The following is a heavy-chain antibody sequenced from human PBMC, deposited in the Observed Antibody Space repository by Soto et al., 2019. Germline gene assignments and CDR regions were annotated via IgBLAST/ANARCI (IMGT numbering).Heavy chain of an antibody. CDR1: GYSFTITV. Sequence: QVQLVQSGAEMKRPGASVKVSCKASGYSFTITVISWVRQAPGQGPEWMGWTSTFNGEAKYAQKLQGRVTMTTDTSTTTVYMELRSLTSDDPAVYYCARDLDGSGSYFTDDWGQGTLVTVAS. V-gene: IGHV1-18*01. CDR2: TSTFNGEA. J-gene: IGHJ4*02. D-gene: IGHD3-10*01. CDR3: ARDLDGSGSYFTDD.